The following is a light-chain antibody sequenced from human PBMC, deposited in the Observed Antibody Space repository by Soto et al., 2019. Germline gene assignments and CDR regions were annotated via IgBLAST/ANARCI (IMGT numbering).Light chain of an antibody. J-gene: IGKJ4*01. Sequence: EIVMTQSPATLPVSPGERATLSCRASQSVRSNLDWYQQKPGQAPRFLIYSASTRATGIPARFSGSGSGTEYTLTISSLQSEDFEVYYCQQYDNWPLTFGGGTKVDIK. CDR3: QQYDNWPLT. V-gene: IGKV3-15*01. CDR1: QSVRSN. CDR2: SAS.